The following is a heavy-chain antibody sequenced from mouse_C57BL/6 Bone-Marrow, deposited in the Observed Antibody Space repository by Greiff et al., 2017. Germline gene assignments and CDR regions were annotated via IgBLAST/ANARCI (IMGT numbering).Heavy chain of an antibody. CDR3: ARHGTGSMDY. D-gene: IGHD4-1*01. CDR1: GFTFSDYY. Sequence: EVQRVESGGGLVQPGGSLKLSCAASGFTFSDYYMYWVRQTPEKRLEWVAYISNGGGSTYYPDTVKGRFTISRDNAKNTLYLQMSRLKSEDTAKYYCARHGTGSMDYWGQGTSVTVSS. CDR2: ISNGGGST. V-gene: IGHV5-12*01. J-gene: IGHJ4*01.